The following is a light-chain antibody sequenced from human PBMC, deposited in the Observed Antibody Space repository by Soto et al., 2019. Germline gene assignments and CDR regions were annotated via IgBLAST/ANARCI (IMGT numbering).Light chain of an antibody. V-gene: IGLV2-14*01. CDR2: DVS. CDR1: SSDVGGYNY. J-gene: IGLJ2*01. Sequence: QSVLTQPASVSGSPGQSITISCTGTSSDVGGYNYVSWYQQHPGKAPKLMIYDVSNRPSGVSNRFSGSKSGNTACLTISGLQAEDEADYYCSSYTSSSTLEVFGGGTKLTVL. CDR3: SSYTSSSTLEV.